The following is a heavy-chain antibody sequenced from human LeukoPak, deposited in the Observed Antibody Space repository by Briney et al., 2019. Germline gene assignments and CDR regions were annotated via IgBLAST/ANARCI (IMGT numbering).Heavy chain of an antibody. CDR2: ISPNSGDT. CDR3: ARDETADCSRGSCYWD. Sequence: ASVRVSCKASGYIFIDSYLHWVRQAPGRGLEWLGWISPNSGDTYYAPKFQGKITLTRDPSVSTAYMDVRSLRSDDTAVYYCARDETADCSRGSCYWDWGQGTLVTVSS. CDR1: GYIFIDSY. D-gene: IGHD2-15*01. V-gene: IGHV1-2*02. J-gene: IGHJ4*02.